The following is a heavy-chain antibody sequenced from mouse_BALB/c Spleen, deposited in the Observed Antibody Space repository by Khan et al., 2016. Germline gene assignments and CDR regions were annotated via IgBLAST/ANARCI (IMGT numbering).Heavy chain of an antibody. CDR2: IWTGGGT. D-gene: IGHD2-3*01. J-gene: IGHJ2*01. V-gene: IGHV2-9-2*01. Sequence: QVQLKESGPGLVAPSQSLSITCTVTGFSLTSYDISWIRQPPGKGLEWLGVIWTGGGTNYNSAFMSRLSISKDNSKSQVFLKMNSLQTDDTAIYYCVRDGYYDYWGQGTTLTVSS. CDR1: GFSLTSYD. CDR3: VRDGYYDY.